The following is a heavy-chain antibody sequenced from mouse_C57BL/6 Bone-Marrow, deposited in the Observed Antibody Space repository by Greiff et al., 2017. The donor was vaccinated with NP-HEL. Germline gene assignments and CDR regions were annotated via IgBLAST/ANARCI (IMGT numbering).Heavy chain of an antibody. CDR2: INSDGGSY. CDR3: ARHQGDYYAMDY. Sequence: EVMLVESGGGLVQPGESLTLSCASNEYAFPSHDMPWVRKTPENKLEFVAAINSDGGSYYYPATMKRRFITSRDYTNKSLYLQISSLRSEDTALYYCARHQGDYYAMDYWGQGTSVTGSS. J-gene: IGHJ4*01. V-gene: IGHV5-2*01. CDR1: EYAFPSHD.